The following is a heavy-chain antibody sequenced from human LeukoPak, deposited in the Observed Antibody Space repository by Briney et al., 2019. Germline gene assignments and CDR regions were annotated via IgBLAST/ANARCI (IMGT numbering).Heavy chain of an antibody. CDR1: GFTVSSNY. CDR2: ISSGGST. CDR3: ARDRCSSTSCYYYFDY. D-gene: IGHD2-2*01. J-gene: IGHJ4*02. Sequence: PGGSLRLSCAASGFTVSSNYMSWVRQAPGKGLEWVSVISSGGSTNYADSVKGRFTISRDNSKNTLNLQMNSLRAEDTAVYYCARDRCSSTSCYYYFDYWGQGTLVTVSS. V-gene: IGHV3-66*01.